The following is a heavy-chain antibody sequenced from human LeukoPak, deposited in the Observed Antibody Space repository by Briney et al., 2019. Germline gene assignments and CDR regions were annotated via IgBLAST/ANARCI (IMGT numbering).Heavy chain of an antibody. CDR1: GFTFTSSA. D-gene: IGHD3-3*01. J-gene: IGHJ5*02. CDR2: IVVGSGNT. CDR3: AAAVLRFLVFDP. Sequence: SVKVSCKASGFTFTSSAVQWVRQARGQRLEWIGWIVVGSGNTNYAQKFQERVTITRDMSTSTAYMELSSLRSEDTAVYYCAAAVLRFLVFDPWGQGTLVTVSS. V-gene: IGHV1-58*01.